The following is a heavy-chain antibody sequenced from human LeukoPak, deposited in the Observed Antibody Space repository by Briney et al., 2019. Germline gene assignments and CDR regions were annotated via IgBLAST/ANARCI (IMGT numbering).Heavy chain of an antibody. J-gene: IGHJ3*02. D-gene: IGHD4-23*01. CDR1: GHTFTSYD. CDR2: MNPNSGNT. CDR3: ARGGYGGNSDAFDI. V-gene: IGHV1-8*01. Sequence: ASVKVSCKASGHTFTSYDINLVRQATGQGLEWMGWMNPNSGNTGYAQKFQGRVTMTRNTSISTAYMELSSLRSEDTAVYYCARGGYGGNSDAFDIWGQGTMVTVSS.